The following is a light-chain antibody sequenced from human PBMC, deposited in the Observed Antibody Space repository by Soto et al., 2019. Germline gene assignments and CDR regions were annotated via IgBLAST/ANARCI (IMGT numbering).Light chain of an antibody. V-gene: IGLV2-23*02. CDR3: CSYAGNSSWV. Sequence: QSVLTQPASVSGSPGQSITISCTGTSSDVGIYNLVSWYQQHPGKAPKLMIYEVTKRPSGVFNRFSGSKSGNTASLTISGLQAEDETNYYCCSYAGNSSWVFGGVTKLTVL. CDR1: SSDVGIYNL. J-gene: IGLJ3*02. CDR2: EVT.